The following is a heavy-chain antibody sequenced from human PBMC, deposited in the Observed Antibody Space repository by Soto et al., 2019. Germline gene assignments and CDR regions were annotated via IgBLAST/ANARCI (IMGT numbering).Heavy chain of an antibody. J-gene: IGHJ4*02. Sequence: PSETLSLTCAVSGGSISSSNWWSWVRQPPGKGLEWIGEINHSGSTNYNPSLKSRVTISVDTSKNQFSLKLSSVTAADTAVYYCARRAVVVVAAVDYWGQGTLVTVSS. CDR3: ARRAVVVVAAVDY. CDR1: GGSISSSNW. CDR2: INHSGST. D-gene: IGHD2-15*01. V-gene: IGHV4-4*02.